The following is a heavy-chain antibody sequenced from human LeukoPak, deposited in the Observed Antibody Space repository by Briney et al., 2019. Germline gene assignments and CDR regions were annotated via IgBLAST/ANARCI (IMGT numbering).Heavy chain of an antibody. D-gene: IGHD3-22*01. CDR2: ISGYNGYT. Sequence: AASVKVSCKASGYTFTSYGISWVRQAPGQGLEWMGWISGYNGYTHYAHNLQGRVTMTTDTSTSTAYMELRSLRSDDTAVYYCARDEARYSSGYYPNWFDPWGQGTLVTVSS. CDR3: ARDEARYSSGYYPNWFDP. CDR1: GYTFTSYG. V-gene: IGHV1-18*01. J-gene: IGHJ5*02.